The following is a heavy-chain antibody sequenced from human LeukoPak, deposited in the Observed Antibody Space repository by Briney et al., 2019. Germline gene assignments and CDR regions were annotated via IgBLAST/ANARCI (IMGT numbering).Heavy chain of an antibody. J-gene: IGHJ3*02. CDR1: GFTFRSYG. Sequence: GRSLRLSCAASGFTFRSYGMHWVRQAPGKGLEWVAVIWYDGSNKYYTDSVKGRFTISRDNSKNTLYLQMNSLRAEDTAVYYCAREVAYSSFFEAFDIWGQETMVTVSS. V-gene: IGHV3-33*01. D-gene: IGHD6-6*01. CDR3: AREVAYSSFFEAFDI. CDR2: IWYDGSNK.